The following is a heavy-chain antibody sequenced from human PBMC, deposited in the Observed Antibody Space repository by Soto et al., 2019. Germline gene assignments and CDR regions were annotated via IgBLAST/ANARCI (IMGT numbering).Heavy chain of an antibody. J-gene: IGHJ4*02. CDR3: ARDRAYSSGWYD. D-gene: IGHD6-19*01. Sequence: QVQLVQSGAEVKKPGSSVKFSCKASGGTFSSYAISWVRQAPGQGLEWMGGIIPIFGTANYAQKFQGRVTITADESTSTAYSELRSLRSEDPAVYYCARDRAYSSGWYDWGQGTLVTVSS. CDR2: IIPIFGTA. CDR1: GGTFSSYA. V-gene: IGHV1-69*01.